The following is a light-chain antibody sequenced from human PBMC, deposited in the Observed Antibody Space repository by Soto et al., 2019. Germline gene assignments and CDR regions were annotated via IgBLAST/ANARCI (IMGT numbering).Light chain of an antibody. CDR2: DAS. J-gene: IGKJ4*01. CDR3: QQRSNWRWLT. V-gene: IGKV3-11*01. Sequence: IVLTQSPATLSLSPGERATLSCRASQSVSSYLVWYQQKPGQFPRLLIYDASNRATGIPVRFSGSGSGTDFTLTISSLEPEDFAVYYCQQRSNWRWLTFGGGTKVEIK. CDR1: QSVSSY.